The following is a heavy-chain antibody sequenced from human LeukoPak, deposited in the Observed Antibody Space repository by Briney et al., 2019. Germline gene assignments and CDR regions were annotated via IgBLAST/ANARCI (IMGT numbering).Heavy chain of an antibody. CDR3: ATIIASPVRAYFDY. D-gene: IGHD3-3*02. Sequence: SETLSLTCTVSGGSISSSSYYWGWIRQPPGKGLEWIGSIYYSGSTYYNPSLKSRVTISVDTSKNQFSLKLSSVTAADTAVYYCATIIASPVRAYFDYWGQGTLVTVSS. V-gene: IGHV4-39*07. CDR2: IYYSGST. CDR1: GGSISSSSYY. J-gene: IGHJ4*02.